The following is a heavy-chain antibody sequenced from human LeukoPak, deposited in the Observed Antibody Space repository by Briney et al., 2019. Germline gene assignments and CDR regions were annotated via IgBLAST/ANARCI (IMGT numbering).Heavy chain of an antibody. J-gene: IGHJ4*02. D-gene: IGHD1-26*01. CDR3: ARDPYWEPTRGYFDY. V-gene: IGHV1-46*01. CDR2: INPSGGST. CDR1: GYTFTSYY. Sequence: GASVKVSCKGSGYTFTSYYMHWVRQAPGQGLEWMGIINPSGGSTSYAQKFQGRVTMTRDMSTSTVYMELSSLRSEDTAVYYCARDPYWEPTRGYFDYWGQGTLVTVSS.